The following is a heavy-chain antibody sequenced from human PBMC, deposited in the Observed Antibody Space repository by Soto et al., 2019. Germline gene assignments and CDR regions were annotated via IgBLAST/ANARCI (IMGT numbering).Heavy chain of an antibody. Sequence: SETLSLTCTVSGGSISSYYWSWIRQPAGKGLEWIGRIYTSGSTNYNPSLKSRVAMSVDTSKNQFSLKLSSVTAADTAVYYCARDSYSSSSRAFDIWGQGTMVTVSS. CDR2: IYTSGST. CDR1: GGSISSYY. V-gene: IGHV4-4*07. CDR3: ARDSYSSSSRAFDI. D-gene: IGHD6-6*01. J-gene: IGHJ3*02.